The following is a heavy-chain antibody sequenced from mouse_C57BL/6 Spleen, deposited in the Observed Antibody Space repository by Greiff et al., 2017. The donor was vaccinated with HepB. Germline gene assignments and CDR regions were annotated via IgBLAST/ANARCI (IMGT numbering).Heavy chain of an antibody. Sequence: QVQLQQSGPELVKPGDSVKISCKASGYAFSSSWMNWVKQRPGKGLEWIGRIYPGDGDTNYNGKFKGKATLTADKSSSTAYMQLSSLTSEDSAVYFCAREGPLDVWGTGTTVTVSS. V-gene: IGHV1-82*01. CDR2: IYPGDGDT. CDR1: GYAFSSSW. J-gene: IGHJ1*03. D-gene: IGHD3-3*01. CDR3: AREGPLDV.